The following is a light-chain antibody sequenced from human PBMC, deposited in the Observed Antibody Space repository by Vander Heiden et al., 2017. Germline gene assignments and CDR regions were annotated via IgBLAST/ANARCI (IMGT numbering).Light chain of an antibody. CDR3: MQTLQTPRT. V-gene: IGKV2-28*01. CDR1: QNLLNSDGYNY. J-gene: IGKJ2*01. CDR2: LGS. Sequence: VMTQSPLSLPVTPGEPASISCRSSQNLLNSDGYNYLDWYLQKPGQSPQLLIYLGSNRASGVPDRFSGSGSGTDFTLKISRVEAEDVGVYYCMQTLQTPRTFGQGTKLEIK.